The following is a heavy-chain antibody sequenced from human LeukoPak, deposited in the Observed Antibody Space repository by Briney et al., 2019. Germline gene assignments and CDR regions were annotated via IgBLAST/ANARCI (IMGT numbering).Heavy chain of an antibody. D-gene: IGHD2-15*01. CDR3: VKDKGGGWNYFDH. CDR2: ISSNGDST. J-gene: IGHJ4*02. CDR1: GFTFNKYA. V-gene: IGHV3-64D*09. Sequence: GGSLRLSCSASGFTFNKYAVHWVRQAPGKGLEYVSTISSNGDSTYYADSVKGRFTISRDNSKNTLYLQMSSLRAEDTAIYYCVKDKGGGWNYFDHWGQGTLVTVSS.